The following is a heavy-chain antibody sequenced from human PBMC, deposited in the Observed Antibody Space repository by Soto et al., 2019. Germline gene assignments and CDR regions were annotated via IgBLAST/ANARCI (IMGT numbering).Heavy chain of an antibody. CDR2: ASFSGDT. V-gene: IGHV4-30-4*01. CDR3: VRGGNPYHYASSGPGTFDK. CDR1: GDSVSSGDSY. Sequence: QVQLQESGPGLVKPSQTLSLTCTVSGDSVSSGDSYWSWSRQPPGEALEWIGYASFSGDTSYNPSLKRRVAISVDMSKSQFCLRLTSVTAADTAIYYCVRGGNPYHYASSGPGTFDKWGQGTLVSVSS. J-gene: IGHJ4*02. D-gene: IGHD3-10*01.